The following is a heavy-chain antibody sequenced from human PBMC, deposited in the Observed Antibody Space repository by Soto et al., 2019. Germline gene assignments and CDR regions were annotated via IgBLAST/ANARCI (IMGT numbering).Heavy chain of an antibody. V-gene: IGHV3-33*01. CDR1: GFTFSSYG. CDR2: IWYDGSNK. D-gene: IGHD3-10*01. CDR3: ARDYVTYYYGSGSPLFD. Sequence: PGGSLRLACAASGFTFSSYGMHWVRQAPGKGLEWVAVIWYDGSNKYFADSVKGRFTISRDNSKNTLYLQMNSLRAEDTAVYYCARDYVTYYYGSGSPLFDWGQGTLVTVSS. J-gene: IGHJ4*02.